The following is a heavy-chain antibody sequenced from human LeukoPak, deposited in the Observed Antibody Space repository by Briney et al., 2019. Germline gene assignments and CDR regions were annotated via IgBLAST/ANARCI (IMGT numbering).Heavy chain of an antibody. D-gene: IGHD3-22*01. CDR2: IIPIFGTA. V-gene: IGHV1-69*06. J-gene: IGHJ4*02. CDR1: GGTFSSYA. CDR3: ARGDSSGSPAFDY. Sequence: SVKVSCKASGGTFSSYAISWVRQAPGQGLEWMGGIIPIFGTANYAQKFQGRVTITADKSTSTAYMELSSLRSGDTAVYYCARGDSSGSPAFDYWGQGTLVTVSS.